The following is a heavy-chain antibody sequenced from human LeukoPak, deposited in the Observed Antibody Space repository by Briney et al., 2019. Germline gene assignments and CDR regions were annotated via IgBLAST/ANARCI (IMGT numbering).Heavy chain of an antibody. D-gene: IGHD6-19*01. CDR1: GFTFDDYG. CDR3: ARPPSGWLTYDAFDI. CDR2: INWNGGST. J-gene: IGHJ3*02. V-gene: IGHV3-20*04. Sequence: GGSLRLSCSASGFTFDDYGMSWVRQAPGKGLEWVSGINWNGGSTGYADSVKGRFTISRDNAKNSLYLQMNSLRAEDTALYYCARPPSGWLTYDAFDIWGQGTMVTVSS.